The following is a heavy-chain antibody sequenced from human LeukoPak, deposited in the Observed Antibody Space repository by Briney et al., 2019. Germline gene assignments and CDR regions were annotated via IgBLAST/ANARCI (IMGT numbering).Heavy chain of an antibody. CDR1: GYTFTSYG. CDR3: ARSRRGIVGATSPLDY. CDR2: ISAYNGNT. D-gene: IGHD1-26*01. Sequence: ASVKVSCKASGYTFTSYGISWVRQAPGQGLEWMGWISAYNGNTNYAQKLQGRVTMTTDTSTSTAYMELRSLRSDDTAVYYCARSRRGIVGATSPLDYWGQGTLVTVSS. V-gene: IGHV1-18*01. J-gene: IGHJ4*02.